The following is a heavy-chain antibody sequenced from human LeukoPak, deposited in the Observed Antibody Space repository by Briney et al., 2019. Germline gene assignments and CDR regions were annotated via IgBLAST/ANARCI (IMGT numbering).Heavy chain of an antibody. J-gene: IGHJ4*02. CDR3: ARADTAMAIDY. Sequence: ASVKVSCKASGYTFTGYYTHWVRQAPGQGLEWMGWINPNSGGTNYAQKFQGWVTMTRDTSISTAYMELSRLRSDDTAVYYCARADTAMAIDYWGQGTLVTVSS. D-gene: IGHD5-18*01. CDR1: GYTFTGYY. V-gene: IGHV1-2*04. CDR2: INPNSGGT.